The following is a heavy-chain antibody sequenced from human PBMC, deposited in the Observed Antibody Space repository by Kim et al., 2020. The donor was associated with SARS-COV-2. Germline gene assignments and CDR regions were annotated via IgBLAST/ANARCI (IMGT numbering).Heavy chain of an antibody. Sequence: SETLSLTCTVSGGSVSSGSYYWSWIRQPPGKGLEWIGYIYYSGSTNYNPSLKSRVTISVDTSKNQFSLKLSSVTAADTAVYYCARARNPRWLCLFDYWGQGTLVTVSS. CDR1: GGSVSSGSYY. J-gene: IGHJ4*02. CDR3: ARARNPRWLCLFDY. CDR2: IYYSGST. D-gene: IGHD6-19*01. V-gene: IGHV4-61*01.